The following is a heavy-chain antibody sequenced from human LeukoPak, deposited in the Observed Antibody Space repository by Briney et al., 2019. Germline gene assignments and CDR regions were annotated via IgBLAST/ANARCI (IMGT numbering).Heavy chain of an antibody. CDR2: VYYTGST. J-gene: IGHJ1*01. CDR3: ARGMRVVPAAIGYFQH. CDR1: GDSVSNYY. V-gene: IGHV4-59*02. D-gene: IGHD2-2*01. Sequence: PSETLSLTCSVSGDSVSNYYWSWIRQPPGKGLEWIGYVYYTGSTNYNPSLKSRVTMFEDKSKNQFSLRLYSVTAADTAVYYCARGMRVVPAAIGYFQHWGQGTLVTVSS.